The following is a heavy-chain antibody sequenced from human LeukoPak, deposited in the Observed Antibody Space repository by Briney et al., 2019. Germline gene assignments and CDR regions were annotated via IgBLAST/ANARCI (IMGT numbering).Heavy chain of an antibody. CDR3: ARAGSVDTAMVTAGLNWFDP. D-gene: IGHD5-18*01. Sequence: PGGSLRLSCAASGFTFSSYWMSWVRQAPGKGLEWVANIKQDGSEKYYVDSVKGRFTISRDNAKNSLYLQMNSLRAEDTAVYYCARAGSVDTAMVTAGLNWFDPWGQGTLVTVSS. CDR2: IKQDGSEK. J-gene: IGHJ5*02. CDR1: GFTFSSYW. V-gene: IGHV3-7*03.